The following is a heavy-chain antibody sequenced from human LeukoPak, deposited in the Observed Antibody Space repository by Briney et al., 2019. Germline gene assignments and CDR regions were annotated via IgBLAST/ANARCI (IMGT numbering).Heavy chain of an antibody. Sequence: GESLKISCKGSGYSFTCYWIGWVRQLPGKGLKWMGIIYPGDSDTRYSPSFQGQVTISADKSISTAYLQWSSLKASDTAMYYCARTTMVRGVITWFDPWGQGTLVTVSS. V-gene: IGHV5-51*01. D-gene: IGHD3-10*01. J-gene: IGHJ5*02. CDR3: ARTTMVRGVITWFDP. CDR1: GYSFTCYW. CDR2: IYPGDSDT.